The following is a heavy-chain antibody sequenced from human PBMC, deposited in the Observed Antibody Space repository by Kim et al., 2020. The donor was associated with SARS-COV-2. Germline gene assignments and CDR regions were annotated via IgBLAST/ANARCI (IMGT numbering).Heavy chain of an antibody. V-gene: IGHV3-53*01. D-gene: IGHD6-13*01. CDR3: AREGQQLVFDY. Sequence: GGSLRLSCAASGFTVSSNYMSWVRQAPGKGLEWVSVIYSGGSTYYADSVKGRFTISRDNSKTTLYLQMNSLRAEDTAVYYCAREGQQLVFDYWGQGTLVTVSS. J-gene: IGHJ4*02. CDR1: GFTVSSNY. CDR2: IYSGGST.